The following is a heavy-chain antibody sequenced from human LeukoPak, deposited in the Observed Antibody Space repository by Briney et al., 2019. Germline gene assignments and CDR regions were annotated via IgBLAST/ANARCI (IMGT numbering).Heavy chain of an antibody. J-gene: IGHJ3*02. D-gene: IGHD2-15*01. Sequence: ASVKVSCKASGYTFTSYDINWVRQATGQGLEWMGWMNPNSGNTGYAQKFQGRVTMTRNTSISTAYMELSSLRAEDTALYYCARGIGLVVVAATAAFDIWGQGTMVTVSS. CDR3: ARGIGLVVVAATAAFDI. CDR1: GYTFTSYD. V-gene: IGHV1-8*01. CDR2: MNPNSGNT.